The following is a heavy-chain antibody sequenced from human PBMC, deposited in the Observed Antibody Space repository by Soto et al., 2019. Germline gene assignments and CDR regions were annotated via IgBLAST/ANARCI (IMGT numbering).Heavy chain of an antibody. CDR1: GGSFSDYS. J-gene: IGHJ4*02. D-gene: IGHD3-22*01. CDR2: INDSGST. V-gene: IGHV4-34*01. Sequence: SETLSLTCAVYGGSFSDYSCTWIRQPPGKGLEWIGEINDSGSTNYTPSLERRVTISRDTSKNRVSLKLSSVIAADTAVYYCARGSHRLHSYDSSGFYHYVDYWGQGSLVTVSS. CDR3: ARGSHRLHSYDSSGFYHYVDY.